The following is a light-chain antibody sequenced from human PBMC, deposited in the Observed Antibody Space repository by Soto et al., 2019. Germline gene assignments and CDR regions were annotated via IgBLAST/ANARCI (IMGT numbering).Light chain of an antibody. Sequence: DIQLTQSPSSLSASVGDRVTITCRASQMFSTWLAWYQQKSGEDPKLLIYRASNLVSGVPSRFRGSGSGTEFTLTISGLQPDDFSIYYCQHYETYSGTFGPGNTVDL. V-gene: IGKV1-5*03. CDR3: QHYETYSGT. CDR1: QMFSTW. CDR2: RAS. J-gene: IGKJ3*01.